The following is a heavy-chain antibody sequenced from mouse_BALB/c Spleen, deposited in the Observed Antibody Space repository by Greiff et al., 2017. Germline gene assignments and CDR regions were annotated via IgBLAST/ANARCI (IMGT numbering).Heavy chain of an antibody. CDR2: IYPGNVNT. V-gene: IGHV1S56*01. Sequence: QVQLQQSGPELVKPGASVRISCKASGYTFTSYYIHWVKQRPGQGLEWIGWIYPGNVNTKYNEKFKGKATLTADKSSSTAYMQLSSLTSEDSAVYFCARLLAYYYAMDYWGQGTSVTVSS. D-gene: IGHD1-1*01. J-gene: IGHJ4*01. CDR1: GYTFTSYY. CDR3: ARLLAYYYAMDY.